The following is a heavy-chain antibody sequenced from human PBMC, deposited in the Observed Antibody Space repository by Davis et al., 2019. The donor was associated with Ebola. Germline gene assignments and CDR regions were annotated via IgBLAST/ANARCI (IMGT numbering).Heavy chain of an antibody. V-gene: IGHV4-59*01. J-gene: IGHJ4*02. D-gene: IGHD6-19*01. CDR1: GGSISSYY. CDR2: MFYNGGV. CDR3: ARHRPGIAVAGSLDY. Sequence: SETLSLTCTVSGGSISSYYWTWIRQPPGKGLEWIVYMFYNGGVNYNPSLKSRVTISIDTSKNQFSLKLSSVTAADTAVYYCARHRPGIAVAGSLDYWGQGTLVTVSS.